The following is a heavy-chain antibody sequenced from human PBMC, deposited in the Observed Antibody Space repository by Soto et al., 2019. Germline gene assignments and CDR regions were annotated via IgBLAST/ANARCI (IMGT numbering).Heavy chain of an antibody. CDR3: ASSDRGGFGFDY. Sequence: PSQALSLTCAIPGDSVSSNTVAWNCIRQSPSRGLEWLGRTSYRSKWYNDYAVSVKSRITINPDTSKNQFSLQLNSVTPEDTALYYCASSDRGGFGFDYWGQGTLVTVSS. V-gene: IGHV6-1*01. D-gene: IGHD3-22*01. CDR1: GDSVSSNTVA. J-gene: IGHJ4*02. CDR2: TSYRSKWYN.